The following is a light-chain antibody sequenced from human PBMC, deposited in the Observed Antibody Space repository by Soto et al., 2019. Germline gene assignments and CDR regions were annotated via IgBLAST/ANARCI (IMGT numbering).Light chain of an antibody. CDR2: ATS. CDR3: QQANSFPYT. V-gene: IGKV1-12*01. Sequence: DIQMTQSPSSVSASVGDRVTITCRASQGISGWVAWYQQKPGKAPKLLVFATSSLQSGIPSRFSGSGSVADFTLTISRLQPEDSATYYCQQANSFPYTFGQGTSLEVK. CDR1: QGISGW. J-gene: IGKJ2*01.